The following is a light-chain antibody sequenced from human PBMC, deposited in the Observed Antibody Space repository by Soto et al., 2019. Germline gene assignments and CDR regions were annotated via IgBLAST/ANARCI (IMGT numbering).Light chain of an antibody. CDR2: WAS. CDR1: QSVLHSSNNKNY. V-gene: IGKV4-1*01. J-gene: IGKJ1*01. Sequence: DIVMTQSPDSLAVSLGERATINCKSSQSVLHSSNNKNYLAWFQQKPGQPPKLLIYWASTRESGVPDRFSGSGSGTHFTLTISSLQAEDVAVYYCQQYFTTPTWTFGQGTKVEIK. CDR3: QQYFTTPTWT.